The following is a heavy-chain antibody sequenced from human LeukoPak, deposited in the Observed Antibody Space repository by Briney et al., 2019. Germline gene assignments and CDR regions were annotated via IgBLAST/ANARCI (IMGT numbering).Heavy chain of an antibody. CDR1: GFTFSSYG. J-gene: IGHJ6*03. CDR2: ISYDGSNK. V-gene: IGHV3-30*18. D-gene: IGHD5-18*01. CDR3: AKEGWDSYGWTEYYYYYYYMDV. Sequence: GGSLRLSCAAPGFTFSSYGMHWVRQAPGKGLEWVAVISYDGSNKYYADSVKGRFTISRDNSKNTLYLQMNSLRAEDTAVYYCAKEGWDSYGWTEYYYYYYYMDVWGKGTTVTVSS.